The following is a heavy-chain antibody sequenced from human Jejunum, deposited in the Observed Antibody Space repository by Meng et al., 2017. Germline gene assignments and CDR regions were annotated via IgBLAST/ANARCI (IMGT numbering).Heavy chain of an antibody. CDR2: INPNSGGT. CDR3: AREIEAAGHAGLDY. V-gene: IGHV1-2*06. Sequence: QVQLVQSGDEAKKPGASVKVSCKASGYTFTNYYIPWVRQAPGQGLDWMGRINPNSGGTNYAQKFQGRVTMTRDTSISTVYMELSSLRSDDTAVYYCAREIEAAGHAGLDYWGQGTLVTVSS. D-gene: IGHD6-13*01. CDR1: GYTFTNYY. J-gene: IGHJ4*02.